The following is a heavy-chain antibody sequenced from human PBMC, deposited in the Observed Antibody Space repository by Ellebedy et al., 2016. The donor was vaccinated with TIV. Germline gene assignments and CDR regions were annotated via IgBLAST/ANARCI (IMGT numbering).Heavy chain of an antibody. CDR1: GLSVRSNY. J-gene: IGHJ6*02. CDR2: ISYDGSNK. CDR3: ARESPPITIFGVVITDYYYYGMDV. Sequence: GGSLRLSCAASGLSVRSNYMSWVRQAPGKGLEWVAVISYDGSNKYYADSVKGRFTISRDNSKNTLSLQMNSLRAEDTAVYYCARESPPITIFGVVITDYYYYGMDVWGQGTTVTVSS. V-gene: IGHV3-30-3*01. D-gene: IGHD3-3*01.